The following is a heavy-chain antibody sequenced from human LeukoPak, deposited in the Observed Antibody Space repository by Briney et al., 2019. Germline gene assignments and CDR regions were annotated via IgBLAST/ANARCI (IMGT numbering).Heavy chain of an antibody. J-gene: IGHJ4*02. CDR3: AKIPSLWFGELLPYFDY. V-gene: IGHV3-23*01. CDR2: ISGSGGST. Sequence: GGSLRLSCAASGFTFSSYAMSWVRQAPGKGLEWVSAISGSGGSTYYADSVKGLFTISRDNFKNTLYLQMNSLRADDTAVYYCAKIPSLWFGELLPYFDYWGQGTLVAVSS. CDR1: GFTFSSYA. D-gene: IGHD3-10*01.